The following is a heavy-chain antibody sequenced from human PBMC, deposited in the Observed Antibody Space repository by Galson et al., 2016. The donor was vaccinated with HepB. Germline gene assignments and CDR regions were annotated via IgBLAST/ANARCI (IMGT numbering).Heavy chain of an antibody. CDR3: AGRRNYYDSSGYYYDYFDP. J-gene: IGHJ5*02. CDR1: GGSISPYY. V-gene: IGHV4-59*08. D-gene: IGHD3-22*01. Sequence: SETLSLTCTVSGGSISPYYWSWIRQPPGKGLEWIGWIYYIGSTNYNPSLRSQVPISVDTSRNQFSLRLSHVTAADTAVYYCAGRRNYYDSSGYYYDYFDPWGRGTLVTVSS. CDR2: IYYIGST.